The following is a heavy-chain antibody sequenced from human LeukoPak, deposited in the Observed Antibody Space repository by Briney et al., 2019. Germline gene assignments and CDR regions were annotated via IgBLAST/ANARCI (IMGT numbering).Heavy chain of an antibody. CDR1: GGSISSGGYS. CDR2: IYHSGST. CDR3: ASGGSSPPDFDY. V-gene: IGHV4-30-2*01. J-gene: IGHJ4*02. D-gene: IGHD6-6*01. Sequence: SETLSLTCAVSGGSISSGGYSWSWIRQPPGKGLEWIGYIYHSGSTYYNPSLKSRVTISVDRSKNQFSLKLSSVTAADTAVYYCASGGSSPPDFDYWGQGTLVTVSS.